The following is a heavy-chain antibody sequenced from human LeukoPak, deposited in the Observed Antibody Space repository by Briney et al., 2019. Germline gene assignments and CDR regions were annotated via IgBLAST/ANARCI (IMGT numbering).Heavy chain of an antibody. CDR2: ISGSGGST. CDR3: AKAKYFDWLLRAGDAFDI. D-gene: IGHD3-9*01. Sequence: PGGSLRLSCAASGFTFSSYAMHWVRQAPGKGLEWVSAISGSGGSTYYADSVKGRFTISRDNSKNTLYLQMNSLRAEDTAVYYCAKAKYFDWLLRAGDAFDIWGQGTMVTVSS. CDR1: GFTFSSYA. J-gene: IGHJ3*02. V-gene: IGHV3-23*01.